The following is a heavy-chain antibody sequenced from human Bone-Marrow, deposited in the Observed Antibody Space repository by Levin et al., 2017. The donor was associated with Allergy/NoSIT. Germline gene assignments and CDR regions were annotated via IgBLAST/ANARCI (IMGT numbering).Heavy chain of an antibody. D-gene: IGHD6-13*01. Sequence: GESLKISCAASGFTFSNFGIHWVRQAPGKGLEWVAVIADDGSPTYFADSVKGRFTISRDNSKNTVYLQMNGLRAEDTAVYYCTKEGRPVSNWSAHFDYWGQGTLVTVSS. J-gene: IGHJ4*02. CDR2: IADDGSPT. V-gene: IGHV3-30*18. CDR1: GFTFSNFG. CDR3: TKEGRPVSNWSAHFDY.